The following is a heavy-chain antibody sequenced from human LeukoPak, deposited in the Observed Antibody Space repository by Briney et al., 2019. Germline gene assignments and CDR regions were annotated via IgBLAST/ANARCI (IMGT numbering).Heavy chain of an antibody. Sequence: GGSLRLSCAASGFTFSSYAMGWVRQAPGKGLEWVSAISGSGGSTFYADSVKGRFTISRDNSKNTLYLQMNSLRTEDTAVYYCARDGGDNIVIVPSTMPILGYYYMDVWGKGTTVTVSS. CDR3: ARDGGDNIVIVPSTMPILGYYYMDV. CDR2: ISGSGGST. CDR1: GFTFSSYA. D-gene: IGHD2-2*01. V-gene: IGHV3-23*01. J-gene: IGHJ6*03.